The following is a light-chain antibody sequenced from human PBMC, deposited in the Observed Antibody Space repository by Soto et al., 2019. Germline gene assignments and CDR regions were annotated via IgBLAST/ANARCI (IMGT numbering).Light chain of an antibody. CDR2: LESSGSQ. J-gene: IGLJ3*02. V-gene: IGLV4-60*03. CDR1: SGHRSYI. CDR3: ETWNSNTRV. Sequence: QSVLTQSSSASASLGSSVNLTCTLSSGHRSYIIAWHQQQPGKAPRFLMRLESSGSQNKGSGVPDRFSGSSSGAARSLTISNLQSEDEADYYCETWNSNTRVFGGGTKVTVL.